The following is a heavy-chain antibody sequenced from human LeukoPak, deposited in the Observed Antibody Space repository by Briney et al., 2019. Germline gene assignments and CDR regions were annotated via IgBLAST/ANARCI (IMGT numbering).Heavy chain of an antibody. J-gene: IGHJ4*02. D-gene: IGHD2-15*01. CDR1: GFHFCSYA. Sequence: GGALRLSCAASGFHFCSYAMHRVRQAPGEGLGWVAVISSWGINKYYADSVKGRFTISRDNSKNTLYLQMSSRRAEDTAVYYCARDWGVMVVAALFDYWGQGTLVTVSS. V-gene: IGHV3-30-3*01. CDR3: ARDWGVMVVAALFDY. CDR2: ISSWGINK.